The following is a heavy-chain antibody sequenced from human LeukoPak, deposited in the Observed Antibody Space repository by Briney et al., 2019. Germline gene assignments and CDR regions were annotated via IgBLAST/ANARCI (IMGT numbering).Heavy chain of an antibody. D-gene: IGHD6-6*01. CDR3: ARDTGYSSSSGPNRLDY. V-gene: IGHV4-39*07. CDR2: IYYSGST. J-gene: IGHJ4*02. CDR1: GGSISSSSYY. Sequence: SETLSLTCTVSGGSISSSSYYWGWIRQSPGKGLEWIGSIYYSGSTYYNPSLKSRVTISVDTSKNQFSLKLSSVTAADTAVYYCARDTGYSSSSGPNRLDYWGQGTLVTVSS.